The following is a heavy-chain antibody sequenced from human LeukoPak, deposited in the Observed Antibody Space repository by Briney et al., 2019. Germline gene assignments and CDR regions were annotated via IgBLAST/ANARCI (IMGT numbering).Heavy chain of an antibody. Sequence: PGGSLRLSCTASGFTYGDYAMSWVRQAPGKGLEWVGFIRSKAYGGTTEYAASVKGRFTISRDDSKNTLFLQMNSLKTEDTAVYYCTLPWGSGSYYDYWGQGTLVTVSS. D-gene: IGHD3-10*01. CDR3: TLPWGSGSYYDY. J-gene: IGHJ4*02. CDR2: IRSKAYGGTT. V-gene: IGHV3-49*04. CDR1: GFTYGDYA.